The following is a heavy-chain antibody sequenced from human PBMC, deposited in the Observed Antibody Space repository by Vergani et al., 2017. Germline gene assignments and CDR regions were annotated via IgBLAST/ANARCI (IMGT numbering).Heavy chain of an antibody. D-gene: IGHD3-3*01. J-gene: IGHJ6*03. CDR2: IIPIFGTA. Sequence: QVQLVQSGAEVKKPGSSVKVSCKASGGTFSSYAISWVRQAPGQGLEWMGGIIPIFGTANYAQEFQGRVTITADESTSTAYMELSSLRSEDTAVYYCARSRFDDFWSGYYTKDHNYYYYYMDVWGKGTTVTVSS. CDR3: ARSRFDDFWSGYYTKDHNYYYYYMDV. CDR1: GGTFSSYA. V-gene: IGHV1-69*01.